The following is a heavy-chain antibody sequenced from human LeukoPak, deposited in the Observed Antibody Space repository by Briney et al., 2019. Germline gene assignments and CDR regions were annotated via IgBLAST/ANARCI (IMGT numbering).Heavy chain of an antibody. J-gene: IGHJ4*02. Sequence: SETLSLTCTVSGYSISSTYYWGWIRQPPGKGLEWIGSIYHSGSTYYNPSLKSRVTISVDTSKNQFSLKLTSVTAADTAVYYCARNDQGQIAAAAFDYWGQGTLVTVSS. V-gene: IGHV4-38-2*02. CDR1: GYSISSTYY. CDR3: ARNDQGQIAAAAFDY. CDR2: IYHSGST. D-gene: IGHD6-13*01.